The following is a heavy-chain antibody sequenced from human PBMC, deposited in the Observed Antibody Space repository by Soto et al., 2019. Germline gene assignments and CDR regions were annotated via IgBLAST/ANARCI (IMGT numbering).Heavy chain of an antibody. CDR2: IYSSGYT. CDR1: GYSIRGFY. CDR3: ARGGGYNFGIDS. V-gene: IGHV4-59*01. D-gene: IGHD5-12*01. Sequence: PXETLYLTCTVSGYSIRGFYWSWIRQPPGKGLEWIGYIYSSGYTNYNPSLKNRGTISVDTPKKQFFLNLRSVTAADTALYYCARGGGYNFGIDSSGRGIRATVSS. J-gene: IGHJ4*02.